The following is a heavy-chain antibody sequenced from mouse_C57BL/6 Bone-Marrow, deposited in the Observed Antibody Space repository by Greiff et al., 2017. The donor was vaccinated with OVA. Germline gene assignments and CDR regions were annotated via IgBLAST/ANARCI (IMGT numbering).Heavy chain of an antibody. CDR3: ARHGHYYGSSYYAMDY. V-gene: IGHV5-12*01. J-gene: IGHJ4*01. CDR2: ISNGGGST. D-gene: IGHD1-1*01. Sequence: VQLKQSGGGLVQPGGSLKLSCAASGFTFSDYYMYWVRQTPEKRLEWVAYISNGGGSTYYPDTVKGRFTISRDNAKNTLYLQMSRLKSEDTAMYYCARHGHYYGSSYYAMDYWGQGTSVTVSS. CDR1: GFTFSDYY.